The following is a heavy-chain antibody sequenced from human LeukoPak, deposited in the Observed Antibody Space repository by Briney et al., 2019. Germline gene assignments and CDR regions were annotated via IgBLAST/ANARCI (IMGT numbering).Heavy chain of an antibody. CDR2: ISSSSSYI. CDR3: ARDLNPPQQLALDY. J-gene: IGHJ4*02. Sequence: KTGGSLRLSCAASGFTFSSYSMNWVRQAPGKGLEWVSSISSSSSYIYYADSVKGRFTISRDNAKNSLYLQMNSLRAEDTAVYYCARDLNPPQQLALDYWGQGTLVTVSS. D-gene: IGHD6-13*01. CDR1: GFTFSSYS. V-gene: IGHV3-21*01.